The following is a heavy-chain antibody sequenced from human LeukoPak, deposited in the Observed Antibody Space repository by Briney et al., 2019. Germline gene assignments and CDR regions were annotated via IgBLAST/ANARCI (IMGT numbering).Heavy chain of an antibody. CDR3: ARGFGGTTLDY. D-gene: IGHD1-7*01. V-gene: IGHV4-34*01. Sequence: PSETLSLTCAVYGGSFSGYYWGWIRQPPGKGLEWIGEINHSGSTNYNPSLKSRVTISVDTSKNQFSLKLSSVTAADTAVYYCARGFGGTTLDYWGQGTLVTVSS. J-gene: IGHJ4*02. CDR2: INHSGST. CDR1: GGSFSGYY.